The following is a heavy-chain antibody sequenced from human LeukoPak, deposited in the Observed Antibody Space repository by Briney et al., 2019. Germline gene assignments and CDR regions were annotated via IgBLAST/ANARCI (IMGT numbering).Heavy chain of an antibody. Sequence: GGSLRLSCAASGFTLSGYWMSWVRQAPGKGLEWVANIKEDGSETYYVDSVKGRFTISRDNAKNSLYLHMNSLTAEDTAMYYCARDWVAGVPFDAFDIWGQGTMVSVSS. V-gene: IGHV3-7*01. CDR2: IKEDGSET. J-gene: IGHJ3*02. D-gene: IGHD3-10*01. CDR3: ARDWVAGVPFDAFDI. CDR1: GFTLSGYW.